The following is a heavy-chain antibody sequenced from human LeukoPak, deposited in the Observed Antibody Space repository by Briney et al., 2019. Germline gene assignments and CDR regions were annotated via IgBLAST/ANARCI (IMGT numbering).Heavy chain of an antibody. CDR1: GYTFTSYY. CDR2: INPSGGST. V-gene: IGHV1-46*01. CDR3: ARLLWFGAPSGFDP. D-gene: IGHD3-10*01. Sequence: GSSVKVSCKASGYTFTSYYMHWVRQAPGQGLEWMGIINPSGGSTSYAQKFQGRVTMTRDMSTSTVYMELSSLRSEDTAMYYCARLLWFGAPSGFDPWGQGTLVTVSS. J-gene: IGHJ5*02.